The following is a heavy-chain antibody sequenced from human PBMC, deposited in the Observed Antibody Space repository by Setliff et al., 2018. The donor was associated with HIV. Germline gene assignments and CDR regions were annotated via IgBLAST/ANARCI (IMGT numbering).Heavy chain of an antibody. CDR1: GDSSSNDY. Sequence: PSETLSLTCTVSGDSSSNDYWTWVRQPPGKGLEWIGNIHTSGTTTYNPSLNSRVTRSVDMSKSQFSLRLSSVPAADTAMYYCAREYYRSGGYYSGWKYYYMDAWCKGTTVTVS. J-gene: IGHJ6*03. V-gene: IGHV4-4*08. CDR2: IHTSGTT. D-gene: IGHD2-15*01. CDR3: AREYYRSGGYYSGWKYYYMDA.